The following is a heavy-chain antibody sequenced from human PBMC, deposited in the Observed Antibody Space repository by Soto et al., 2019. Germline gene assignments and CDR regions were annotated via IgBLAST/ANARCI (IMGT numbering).Heavy chain of an antibody. CDR3: ARGGDYGDY. D-gene: IGHD4-17*01. CDR2: IIPIFAIS. V-gene: IGHV1-69*01. CDR1: GGTFSKYP. Sequence: QVQLVQSGAEVKKPGSSVKVSCKASGGTFSKYPISWVRQAPGQGLEWMGGIIPIFAISRYAQKFQGRITTTADESTRTAYMELSSLRSDDTAVYYCARGGDYGDYWGQGTLVTVSS. J-gene: IGHJ4*02.